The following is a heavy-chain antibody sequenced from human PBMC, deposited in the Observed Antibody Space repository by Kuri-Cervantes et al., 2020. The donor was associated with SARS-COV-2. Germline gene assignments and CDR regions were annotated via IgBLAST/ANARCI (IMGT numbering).Heavy chain of an antibody. J-gene: IGHJ4*02. CDR2: IRSKAYGGTT. Sequence: GESLKISCTASGFTFGDYAMSWFRQAPGKGLEWVGFIRSKAYGGTTDYAAPVKGRFTISRDDSKNTLYLQMNSLKTEDTAVYYCTTDSSSSWHVDYWGQGTLVTVSS. V-gene: IGHV3-49*03. CDR3: TTDSSSSWHVDY. D-gene: IGHD6-13*01. CDR1: GFTFGDYA.